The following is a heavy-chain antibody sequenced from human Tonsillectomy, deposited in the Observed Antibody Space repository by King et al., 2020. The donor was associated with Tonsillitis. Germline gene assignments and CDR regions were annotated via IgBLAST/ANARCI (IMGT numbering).Heavy chain of an antibody. CDR1: GGSISSYY. J-gene: IGHJ5*02. CDR3: ARVVYYYGSGFDP. Sequence: QLQESGPGLVKPSETLSLTCTVSGGSISSYYWSWIRQPPGKGLEWIGYIYYSGSTNYNPSLKSRVTISVDTSKNQFSLKLSSVTAADTVVYYCARVVYYYGSGFDPWGQGTLVTVSS. D-gene: IGHD3-10*01. CDR2: IYYSGST. V-gene: IGHV4-59*01.